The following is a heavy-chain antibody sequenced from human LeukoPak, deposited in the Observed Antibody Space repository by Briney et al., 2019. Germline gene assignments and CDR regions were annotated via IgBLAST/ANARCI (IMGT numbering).Heavy chain of an antibody. CDR3: ASEGASDAFDI. D-gene: IGHD3-16*01. V-gene: IGHV4-34*01. CDR2: INHSGST. Sequence: SSETLSLTCAVYGGSFSGYYWSWIRQPPGKGLEWIGEINHSGSTNYNPSLKSRVTISVDTSKNQFSLKLSSVTAADTAVYYCASEGASDAFDIWGQGTMVTVSS. CDR1: GGSFSGYY. J-gene: IGHJ3*02.